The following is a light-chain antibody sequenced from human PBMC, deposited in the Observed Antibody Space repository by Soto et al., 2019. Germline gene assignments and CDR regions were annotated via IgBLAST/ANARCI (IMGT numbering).Light chain of an antibody. CDR1: QSISSR. Sequence: DIQMTQSPSTLSASLGDRVTITCRASQSISSRLAWYQQKPGKAPILLIYDASFLESGVPSRFSGSESGTEFTLTISSLQPEDFATYYCQQSYSRVFTFGPGTKVDF. CDR2: DAS. V-gene: IGKV1-5*01. CDR3: QQSYSRVFT. J-gene: IGKJ3*01.